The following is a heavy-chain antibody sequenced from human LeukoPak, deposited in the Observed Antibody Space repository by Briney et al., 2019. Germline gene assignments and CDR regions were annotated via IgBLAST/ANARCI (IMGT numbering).Heavy chain of an antibody. CDR2: IFSGGGT. CDR3: ARGGVVYPDSFDI. Sequence: PGGSLRLSCAASGFTVSSSYMNWVRQAPGKGLEWVSLIFSGGGTYYAGSVKGRFTISRDNSKNTLFLQMNSLRAEDTAVYYCARGGVVYPDSFDIWGRGTMVTVSS. V-gene: IGHV3-66*01. CDR1: GFTVSSSY. J-gene: IGHJ3*02. D-gene: IGHD2-15*01.